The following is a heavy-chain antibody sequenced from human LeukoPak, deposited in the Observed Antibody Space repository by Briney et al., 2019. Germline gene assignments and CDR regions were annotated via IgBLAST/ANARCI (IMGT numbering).Heavy chain of an antibody. J-gene: IGHJ3*02. D-gene: IGHD4-23*01. CDR2: IYTSGST. Sequence: PSETLSLTCTVSGGSISSYYWSWIRQPAGKGLEWIGRIYTSGSTNYNPSLKSRVTMSVGTSKNQFSLKLSSVTAADTAVYYCARDPTTVVTSDAFDIWGQGTMVTVSS. V-gene: IGHV4-4*07. CDR1: GGSISSYY. CDR3: ARDPTTVVTSDAFDI.